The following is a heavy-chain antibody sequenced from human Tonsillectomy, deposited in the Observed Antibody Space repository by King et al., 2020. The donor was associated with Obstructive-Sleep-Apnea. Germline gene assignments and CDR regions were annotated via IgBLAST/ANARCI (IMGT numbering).Heavy chain of an antibody. V-gene: IGHV4-39*07. D-gene: IGHD3-10*01. CDR3: ARDLWFGEVLGGPSGY. CDR1: GGSISSSIYY. J-gene: IGHJ4*02. CDR2: IYYTGSP. Sequence: QLQESGPRLVKPSETLSLTCTVSGGSISSSIYYWGWVRQPPGKGLEWIGTIYYTGSPYYNPSLKSRVTNSVDTSTNQFSLKLCFVTAADTAVYYCARDLWFGEVLGGPSGYWGQGTLVTVSS.